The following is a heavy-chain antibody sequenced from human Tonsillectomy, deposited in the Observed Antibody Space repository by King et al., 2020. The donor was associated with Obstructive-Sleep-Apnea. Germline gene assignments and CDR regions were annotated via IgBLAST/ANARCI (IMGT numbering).Heavy chain of an antibody. J-gene: IGHJ4*02. V-gene: IGHV3-7*03. CDR1: GFTFSSYW. D-gene: IGHD3-3*01. CDR3: ARDLHITIFGVGGSGGFDY. Sequence: VQLVESGGGLVQPGGSLRLSCAASGFTFSSYWMSWVRQAPGKGLEWVANIKQDGSEKYYVDSVKGRFTISRDNAKNSLYLQMNSLRAEDTAVYYCARDLHITIFGVGGSGGFDYWGQGTLVTVSS. CDR2: IKQDGSEK.